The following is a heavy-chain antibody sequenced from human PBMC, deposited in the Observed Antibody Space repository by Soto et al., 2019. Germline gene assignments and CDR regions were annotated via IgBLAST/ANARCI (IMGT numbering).Heavy chain of an antibody. D-gene: IGHD5-12*01. J-gene: IGHJ4*02. Sequence: EVQLLESGGGLVQPGGSLRLSCAASGFTFSNDAMSWVRQAPGKGLEWVSAISGSGGSTYYADSVKGRFTISRDNSKNTLYLQMNSLRAEDTAVYYCAKEVDMVPTIPNYWGQGTLVTVSS. CDR3: AKEVDMVPTIPNY. CDR2: ISGSGGST. CDR1: GFTFSNDA. V-gene: IGHV3-23*01.